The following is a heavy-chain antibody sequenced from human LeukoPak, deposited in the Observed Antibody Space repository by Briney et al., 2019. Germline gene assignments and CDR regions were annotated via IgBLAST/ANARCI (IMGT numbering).Heavy chain of an antibody. V-gene: IGHV4-59*01. D-gene: IGHD6-6*01. Sequence: KPSETLSLTCTVPGGSISSYYWSWIRQPPGKGLEWIGYIYYTGSTNYNPSLTSRVNISVDTSKNQFSLNLTSVTAADTAVYYCARWGSIAVARFDYWGQGTLVTVSS. CDR1: GGSISSYY. CDR3: ARWGSIAVARFDY. CDR2: IYYTGST. J-gene: IGHJ4*02.